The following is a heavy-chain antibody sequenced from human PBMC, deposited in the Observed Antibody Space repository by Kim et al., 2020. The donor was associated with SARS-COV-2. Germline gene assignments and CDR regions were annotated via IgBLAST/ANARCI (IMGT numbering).Heavy chain of an antibody. V-gene: IGHV4-31*03. D-gene: IGHD2-2*01. J-gene: IGHJ4*02. Sequence: SETLSLTCTVSGGSISSGGYYWSWIRQHPGKGLEWIGYIYYSGSTYYNPSLKSRVTISVDTSKNQFSLKLSSVTAADTAVYYCARGQVVPAAMWSNAIDYWGQGTLVTVSS. CDR1: GGSISSGGYY. CDR2: IYYSGST. CDR3: ARGQVVPAAMWSNAIDY.